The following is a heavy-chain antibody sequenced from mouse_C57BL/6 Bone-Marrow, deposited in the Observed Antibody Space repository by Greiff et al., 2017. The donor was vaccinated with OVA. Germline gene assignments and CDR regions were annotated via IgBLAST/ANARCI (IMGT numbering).Heavy chain of an antibody. J-gene: IGHJ1*03. Sequence: EVKVIESGEGLVKPGGSLKLSCAASGFTFSSYAMSWVRQTPEKRLEWVAYISSGGDYIYYADTVKGRFTISRDNARNTLYLQMSSLKSEDTAMYYCTRERVYYGSSYWYFDVWGTGTTVTVSS. CDR1: GFTFSSYA. CDR3: TRERVYYGSSYWYFDV. CDR2: ISSGGDYI. D-gene: IGHD1-1*01. V-gene: IGHV5-9-1*02.